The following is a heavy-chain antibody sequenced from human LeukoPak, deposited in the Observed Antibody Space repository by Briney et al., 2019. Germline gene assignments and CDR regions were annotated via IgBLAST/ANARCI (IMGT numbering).Heavy chain of an antibody. V-gene: IGHV4-39*01. Sequence: PSETLSLTCTVSGGSISSGSYYWGWIRQPPGKGLEWIGNIYYSGSTSYNPSLKSRVTIPVDTSKNQFSLKLSSVTAADTAVYYCARRHFGSALRDYWGQGTLVTVSS. J-gene: IGHJ4*02. CDR3: ARRHFGSALRDY. D-gene: IGHD3-10*01. CDR1: GGSISSGSYY. CDR2: IYYSGST.